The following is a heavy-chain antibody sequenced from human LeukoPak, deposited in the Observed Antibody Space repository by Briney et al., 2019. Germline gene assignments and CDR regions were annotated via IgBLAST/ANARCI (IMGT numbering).Heavy chain of an antibody. CDR3: AGDHYYDSSGYFDY. CDR1: GYTFTSYD. CDR2: MYPNSGNT. Sequence: ASVKVSCKASGYTFTSYDINWVRQATGQGLEWMGWMYPNSGNTGYAQKFQGRVTITRNTSISTAYMELSSLRSEDTAVYYCAGDHYYDSSGYFDYWGQGTLVTVSS. J-gene: IGHJ4*02. V-gene: IGHV1-8*03. D-gene: IGHD3-22*01.